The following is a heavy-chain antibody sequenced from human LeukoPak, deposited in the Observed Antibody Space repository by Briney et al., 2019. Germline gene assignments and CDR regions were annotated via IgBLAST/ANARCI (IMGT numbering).Heavy chain of an antibody. V-gene: IGHV3-21*01. Sequence: GGSLRLSCAASGFTFSSYNMNWVRQAPGKGLEWVSSISSSSTYIYYAESMKGRFTISRDNAKNSLYLQMNSLRAEDTAVYYCARGLYGSGSNLDYWGQGTLVTVSS. D-gene: IGHD3-10*01. J-gene: IGHJ4*02. CDR2: ISSSSTYI. CDR1: GFTFSSYN. CDR3: ARGLYGSGSNLDY.